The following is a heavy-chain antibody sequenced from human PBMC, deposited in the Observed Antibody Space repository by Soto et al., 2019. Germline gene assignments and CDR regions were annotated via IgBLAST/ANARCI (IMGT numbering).Heavy chain of an antibody. D-gene: IGHD6-6*01. CDR1: GDSVSSNSAA. Sequence: SQTLSLTCAVSGDSVSSNSAAWNWIRQSPSRGLEWLGRTYYRSRWYSDYAGSVKSRITINADTSKNQFSLHLNSVSPQDTAVYYCARGPSPLAYWGRGTVVTVSS. V-gene: IGHV6-1*01. J-gene: IGHJ4*02. CDR2: TYYRSRWYS. CDR3: ARGPSPLAY.